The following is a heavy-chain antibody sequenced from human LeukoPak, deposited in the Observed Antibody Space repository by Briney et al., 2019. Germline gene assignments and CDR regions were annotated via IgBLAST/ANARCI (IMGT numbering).Heavy chain of an antibody. J-gene: IGHJ4*02. CDR2: IYYSGST. CDR3: ARRGWSGYYPN. Sequence: SETLSLTCTVSGGSISSYYWSWIRQPPGKGLERIGYIYYSGSTNYNPSLKSRVTISVDTSKNQFSLKLSSVTAADTAVYYCARRGWSGYYPNWGQGTLVTVSS. V-gene: IGHV4-59*12. CDR1: GGSISSYY. D-gene: IGHD3-3*01.